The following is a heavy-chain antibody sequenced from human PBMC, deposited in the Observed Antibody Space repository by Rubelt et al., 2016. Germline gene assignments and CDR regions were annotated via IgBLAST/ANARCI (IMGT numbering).Heavy chain of an antibody. CDR2: VSSNGGST. CDR3: ARDSSSWYFDY. D-gene: IGHD6-13*01. Sequence: QLVESGGGLVQPGGSLRLSCSASGFTFSSCAMYWVRQAPGKGLEYVSGVSSNGGSTYYADSVKGRFTTSRDNSKNILYLQMSSLRTEDTAVYYCARDSSSWYFDYWGQGTLVTVSS. J-gene: IGHJ4*02. CDR1: GFTFSSCA. V-gene: IGHV3-64D*06.